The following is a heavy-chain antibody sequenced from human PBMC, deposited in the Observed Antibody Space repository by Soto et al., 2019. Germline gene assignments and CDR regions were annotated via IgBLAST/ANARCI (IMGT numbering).Heavy chain of an antibody. CDR2: IYHGGTT. D-gene: IGHD6-19*01. J-gene: IGHJ4*03. V-gene: IGHV4-38-2*02. Sequence: RSLTCTVSGDSISSGSYWGWIRQPPGEGPEWIASIYHGGTTFYNPSLKSRISISVDTSKNQFSLRLTSVTAADTATYYCARVHVMVVAGSTFDYWGPGTLVTVSS. CDR1: GDSISSGSY. CDR3: ARVHVMVVAGSTFDY.